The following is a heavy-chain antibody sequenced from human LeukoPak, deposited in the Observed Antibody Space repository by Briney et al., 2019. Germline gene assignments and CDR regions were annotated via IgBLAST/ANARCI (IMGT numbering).Heavy chain of an antibody. D-gene: IGHD2-2*01. V-gene: IGHV1-18*01. CDR3: ARNGAFRCSSTSCLYYFGY. Sequence: ASVKVSCKASGYTFTSYGISWVRQAPGQGLEWMGWISAYNGNTNYAQKPQGRVTMTTDTSTSTAYMELRSLRSDDTAVYYCARNGAFRCSSTSCLYYFGYWGQGTLVTVSS. CDR1: GYTFTSYG. J-gene: IGHJ4*02. CDR2: ISAYNGNT.